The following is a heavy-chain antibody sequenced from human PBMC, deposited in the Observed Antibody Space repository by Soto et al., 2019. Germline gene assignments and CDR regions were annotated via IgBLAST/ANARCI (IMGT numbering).Heavy chain of an antibody. V-gene: IGHV2-5*02. CDR2: LYWDDDN. J-gene: IGHJ3*02. Sequence: GPTLVNATQALTLTCTFSGFSLRTTVVGVGWIRQPPGKALEWLALLYWDDDNRYNPSLKSRLTLTKDTSKSQVVLTLTNVDPADTATYYCAHNPPQDSGAFDIWGQGTMVTVSS. D-gene: IGHD6-19*01. CDR1: GFSLRTTVVG. CDR3: AHNPPQDSGAFDI.